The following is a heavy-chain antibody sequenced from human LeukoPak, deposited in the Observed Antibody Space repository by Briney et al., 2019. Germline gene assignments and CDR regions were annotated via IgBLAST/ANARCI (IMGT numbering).Heavy chain of an antibody. CDR1: GFTFSSYA. Sequence: PGGSLRLSCAASGFTFSSYAMSWVRLAPGKGLEWVSAISGSGGSTYYADSVKGRFTISRDNSKNTLYLQMNSLRAEDTAVYYCAKSSLRFLEWLSFDYWGQGTLVTVSS. D-gene: IGHD3-3*01. CDR3: AKSSLRFLEWLSFDY. V-gene: IGHV3-23*01. J-gene: IGHJ4*02. CDR2: ISGSGGST.